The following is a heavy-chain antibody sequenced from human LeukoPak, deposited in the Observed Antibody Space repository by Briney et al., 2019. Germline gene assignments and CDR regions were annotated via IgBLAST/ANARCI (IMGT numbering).Heavy chain of an antibody. J-gene: IGHJ4*02. CDR3: AASLTVPSIPTFDY. Sequence: ASVKVSCKVSGYTFTDHYIHWMRQAPGQGLEWVGRVDANSGATDYAQNFQGRVTMTRDTSISTVFMELSSLTSDDTTVFYCAASLTVPSIPTFDYWGQGTLVTVSS. D-gene: IGHD6-6*01. CDR2: VDANSGAT. CDR1: GYTFTDHY. V-gene: IGHV1-2*06.